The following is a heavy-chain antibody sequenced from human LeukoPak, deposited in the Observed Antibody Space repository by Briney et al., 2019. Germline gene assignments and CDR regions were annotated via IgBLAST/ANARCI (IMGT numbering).Heavy chain of an antibody. D-gene: IGHD2-2*01. Sequence: PGRSLRLSCAASGFTFDDYAMHWVRQAPGKGLGWVSGISWNSGSIGYADSVKGRFTISRDNAKNSLYLQMNSLRAEDTALYYCAKEHCSSTSCFFGYWGQGTLVTVSS. CDR3: AKEHCSSTSCFFGY. J-gene: IGHJ4*02. CDR1: GFTFDDYA. V-gene: IGHV3-9*01. CDR2: ISWNSGSI.